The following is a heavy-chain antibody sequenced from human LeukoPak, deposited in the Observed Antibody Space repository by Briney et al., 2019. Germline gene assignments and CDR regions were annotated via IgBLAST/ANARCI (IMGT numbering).Heavy chain of an antibody. CDR1: GFSFSPYW. CDR3: ARDQTELGPTTVDH. V-gene: IGHV3-74*03. CDR2: ISSDGSDT. D-gene: IGHD1-14*01. J-gene: IGHJ4*02. Sequence: GGSLRLSCVGSGFSFSPYWMHWVRQNPVKRRVRVARISSDGSDTKYADSVKGRFTISRDNAKNTLYLQMNSLRAEDTALYYCARDQTELGPTTVDHWGQGTQVTVSS.